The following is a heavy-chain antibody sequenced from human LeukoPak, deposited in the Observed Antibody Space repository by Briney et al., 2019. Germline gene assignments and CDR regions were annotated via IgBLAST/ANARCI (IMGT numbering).Heavy chain of an antibody. V-gene: IGHV3-21*01. CDR3: AGRPLYHWFDP. J-gene: IGHJ5*02. CDR2: ISSSGSYI. Sequence: GGSLRLSCAASGFTFSDYNMRWIRQAPGKGLEWVSSISSSGSYIYYADSVKGRFTISRDNAKNSLFLQMNSLRAEDTAVSYCAGRPLYHWFDPWGQGTLVTVSS. D-gene: IGHD3-16*01. CDR1: GFTFSDYN.